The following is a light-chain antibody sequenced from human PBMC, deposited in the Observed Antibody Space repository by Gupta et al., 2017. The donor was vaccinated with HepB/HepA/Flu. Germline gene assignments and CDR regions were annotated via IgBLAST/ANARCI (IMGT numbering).Light chain of an antibody. J-gene: IGKJ4*01. CDR2: GAS. V-gene: IGKV3-15*01. CDR3: QQYDGRPPLT. Sequence: ETLMPQSPATLSVSPGERVTLSCRASQSVSSNLAWYQKKPGQAPRLLIYGASTRATGIPARFSGSGSGTEFTLTISSLQSEDVAVYYCQQYDGRPPLTFGGGTKVEIK. CDR1: QSVSSN.